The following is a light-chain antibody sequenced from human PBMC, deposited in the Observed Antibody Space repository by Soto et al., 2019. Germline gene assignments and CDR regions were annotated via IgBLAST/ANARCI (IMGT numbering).Light chain of an antibody. J-gene: IGLJ1*01. V-gene: IGLV2-14*01. CDR3: SSYTSSSTYV. CDR2: EVG. Sequence: QSALTQPASVSGSPGQSITISCTGTSSDVGGHNYVSWYQQHPGRAPKLMIYEVGNRPSGVSNRFSGSKSGNTASLTISGLQPEDEADYYCSSYTSSSTYVFGTGTKVTV. CDR1: SSDVGGHNY.